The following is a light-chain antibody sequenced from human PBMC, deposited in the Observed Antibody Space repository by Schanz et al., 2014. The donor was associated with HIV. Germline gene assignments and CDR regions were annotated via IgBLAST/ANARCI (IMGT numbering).Light chain of an antibody. J-gene: IGLJ2*01. V-gene: IGLV2-8*01. CDR3: SSFAGNNKLL. Sequence: QSVLTQPPSASGSPGQSVTISCTGTSSDVGGYNYVSWYQQHPGKAPKLMIYEVSKRPSGVPDRFSGSKSGNTASLIVSGLQADDEADYYCSSFAGNNKLLFGGGTKLTVL. CDR2: EVS. CDR1: SSDVGGYNY.